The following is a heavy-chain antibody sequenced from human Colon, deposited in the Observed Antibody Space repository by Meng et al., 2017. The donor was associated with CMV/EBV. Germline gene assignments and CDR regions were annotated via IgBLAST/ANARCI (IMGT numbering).Heavy chain of an antibody. CDR2: ISTYNGNT. Sequence: SGYTFSSHGISWVRQAPGQGLEWMGWISTYNGNTDYAQKFQGRVTMTTDTLTSTAYMELTSLKSDDTAVFYCARAREVGYSAYDYYDFWGQGTLVTVSS. J-gene: IGHJ4*02. CDR1: GYTFSSHG. V-gene: IGHV1-18*01. CDR3: ARAREVGYSAYDYYDF. D-gene: IGHD5-12*01.